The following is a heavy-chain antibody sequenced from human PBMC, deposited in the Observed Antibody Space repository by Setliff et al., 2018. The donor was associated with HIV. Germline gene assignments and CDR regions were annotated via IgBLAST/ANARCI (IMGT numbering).Heavy chain of an antibody. CDR2: VNQDGSEK. Sequence: GGSLRLSCAASVFIFSRYWMSWVRQAPGKGLEWVANVNQDGSEKYYVDSVKGQFTISRDNAKNSLYLQMNSLRAEDRAAYYCARVTRSSWYYFDYWGQGTLVTVSS. J-gene: IGHJ4*02. CDR1: VFIFSRYW. D-gene: IGHD6-13*01. V-gene: IGHV3-7*01. CDR3: ARVTRSSWYYFDY.